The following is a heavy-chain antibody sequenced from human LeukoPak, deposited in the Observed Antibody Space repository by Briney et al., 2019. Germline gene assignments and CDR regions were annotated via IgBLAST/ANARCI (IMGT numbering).Heavy chain of an antibody. D-gene: IGHD6-19*01. CDR2: ISSSGSTI. J-gene: IGHJ4*02. V-gene: IGHV3-11*01. CDR3: ARTQYSSGWYVDY. Sequence: LSLTCTVSGGSISSGGYYWSWIRQAPGTGLEWVSYISSSGSTIYYADSVKGRFTISRDNAKNSLYLQMNSLRAEDTAVYYCARTQYSSGWYVDYWGQGTLVTVSS. CDR1: GGSISSGGYY.